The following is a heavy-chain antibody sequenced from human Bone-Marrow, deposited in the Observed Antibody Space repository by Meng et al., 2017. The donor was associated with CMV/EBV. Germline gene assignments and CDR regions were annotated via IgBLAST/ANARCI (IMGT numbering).Heavy chain of an antibody. D-gene: IGHD5-18*01. V-gene: IGHV4-59*01. CDR3: ARADTAMVIGY. CDR2: IYYSGST. CDR1: GGSINSYY. Sequence: GSLRLSCTVSGGSINSYYWSWIRQPPGKGLEWIGYIYYSGSTNYNPSLESRVTISIDTSKNQFSLKLTSVTAADTAVYYCARADTAMVIGYWGQGTLVTVSS. J-gene: IGHJ4*02.